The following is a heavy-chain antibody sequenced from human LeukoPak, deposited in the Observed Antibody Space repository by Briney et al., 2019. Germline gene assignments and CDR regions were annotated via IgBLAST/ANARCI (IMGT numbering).Heavy chain of an antibody. Sequence: SETLSLTCTVSGGSMSSYYWSWIRQPAGKGLEWIGRVYTTGSTNYNPSLKSRVTISVDTSKNQFSLKLSSVTAADTAVYYCARVGRIVGAILGWGQGTLVTVSS. CDR2: VYTTGST. J-gene: IGHJ4*02. CDR3: ARVGRIVGAILG. CDR1: GGSMSSYY. D-gene: IGHD1-26*01. V-gene: IGHV4-4*07.